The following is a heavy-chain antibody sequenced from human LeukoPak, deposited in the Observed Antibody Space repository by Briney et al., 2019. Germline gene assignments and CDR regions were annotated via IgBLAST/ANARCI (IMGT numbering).Heavy chain of an antibody. Sequence: PGGSLRLSCAASGFNFSNYEMNWIRQAPGRGLEWISSMSRGGIPIYYADSVKGRFTISRDDARNSVFLQMTSLRPDDTAIYYCARERAGDPGGEEVFGAAPYDYWGQGTLVTVSS. J-gene: IGHJ4*02. CDR2: MSRGGIPI. CDR1: GFNFSNYE. D-gene: IGHD3-3*01. CDR3: ARERAGDPGGEEVFGAAPYDY. V-gene: IGHV3-48*03.